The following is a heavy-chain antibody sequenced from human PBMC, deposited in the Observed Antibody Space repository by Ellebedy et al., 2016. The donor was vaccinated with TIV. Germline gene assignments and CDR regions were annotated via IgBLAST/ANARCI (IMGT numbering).Heavy chain of an antibody. CDR3: TRRACSSGNCYSDF. CDR2: IRSKANNYAT. CDR1: GFTFSDSP. Sequence: PGGSLRLSCLASGFTFSDSPMHWVRHASGKGLEWVGRIRSKANNYATTYAASLKGRFTISRDDSKNTAYLQMSSLKTEDTAVYYCTRRACSSGNCYSDFWGQGTLVTVSS. D-gene: IGHD2-15*01. J-gene: IGHJ4*02. V-gene: IGHV3-73*01.